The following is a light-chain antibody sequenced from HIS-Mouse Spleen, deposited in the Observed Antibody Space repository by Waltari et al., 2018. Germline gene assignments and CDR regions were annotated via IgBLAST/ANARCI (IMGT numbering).Light chain of an antibody. V-gene: IGLV1-40*01. J-gene: IGLJ3*02. Sequence: QSVLTQPPSVSGAPGQRVTISCTGSSSNIGAGYDVPWYQPLPGTAPKLLIYGNSNRPAGGPDRVSGSKSGTSASLAITGLQAEDEADYYCQSYDSSLSGSVFGGGTKLTVL. CDR3: QSYDSSLSGSV. CDR2: GNS. CDR1: SSNIGAGYD.